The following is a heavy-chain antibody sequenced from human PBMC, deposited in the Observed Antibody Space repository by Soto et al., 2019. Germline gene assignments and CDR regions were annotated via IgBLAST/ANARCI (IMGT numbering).Heavy chain of an antibody. CDR1: GGSISGGGYY. CDR2: IYYSGST. J-gene: IGHJ4*02. V-gene: IGHV4-31*03. Sequence: PSETLSLTCTVSGGSISGGGYYWSWIRQHPGKGLEWIGYIYYSGSTYYNPSLRSRVTISVDTSKNQFSLKLSSVTAADTAVYYCARXCSGGSCYLLGKYYFDYWGQGTLVTVSS. D-gene: IGHD2-15*01. CDR3: ARXCSGGSCYLLGKYYFDY.